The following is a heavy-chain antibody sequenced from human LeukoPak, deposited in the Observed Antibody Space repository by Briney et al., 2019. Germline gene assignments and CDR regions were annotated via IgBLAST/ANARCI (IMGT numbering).Heavy chain of an antibody. CDR3: ASSETGEEGGLWAFDI. CDR2: INAGNGNT. J-gene: IGHJ3*02. Sequence: ASVKVSCKASGYTFTSYAMHWVRQAPGQRLEWMGWINAGNGNTKYSQKFQGRVTITRDTSASTAYMELSSLRSEDTAVYYCASSETGEEGGLWAFDIWGQGTMVTVSS. V-gene: IGHV1-3*01. D-gene: IGHD7-27*01. CDR1: GYTFTSYA.